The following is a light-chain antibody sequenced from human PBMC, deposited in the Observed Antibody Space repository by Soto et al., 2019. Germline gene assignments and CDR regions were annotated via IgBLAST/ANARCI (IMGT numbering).Light chain of an antibody. J-gene: IGKJ2*01. CDR2: KAS. V-gene: IGKV1-5*03. Sequence: DIQMTQSPATLSASVGDRVTITCRASQSITSWLAWYQQKPGKAPKLLIYKASSLESGVPSRFSGSGSGTEFTLTISSLQPDAFATYYCQKYNTYSYTFGQGTKLEIK. CDR1: QSITSW. CDR3: QKYNTYSYT.